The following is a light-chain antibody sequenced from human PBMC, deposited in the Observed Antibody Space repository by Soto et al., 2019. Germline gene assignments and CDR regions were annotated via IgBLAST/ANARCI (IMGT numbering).Light chain of an antibody. J-gene: IGKJ4*01. CDR2: DAS. V-gene: IGKV3-11*01. Sequence: EIVLTQSPATLSLSPGERATLSCRASQSVSRHLAWYQQKPGQAPRLLIYDASNRATGIPARFSGSGAGTDFTITISSLEPEDCAVYYCEQRKNWPLVTFGGVTKVEIK. CDR3: EQRKNWPLVT. CDR1: QSVSRH.